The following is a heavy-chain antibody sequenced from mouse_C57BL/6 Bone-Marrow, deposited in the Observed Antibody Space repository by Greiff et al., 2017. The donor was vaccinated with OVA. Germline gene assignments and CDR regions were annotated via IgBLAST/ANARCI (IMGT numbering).Heavy chain of an antibody. J-gene: IGHJ2*01. CDR3: TRHPYY. CDR2: IDPETGGT. Sequence: QVQLQQSGAELVRPGASVTLSCKASGYTFTDYEMHWVKQTPVHGLEWIGAIDPETGGTAYNQKFKGKAILTADKSSSTASMELRSLSSGDSAVYYCTRHPYYWGQGTTLTVSS. CDR1: GYTFTDYE. V-gene: IGHV1-15*01.